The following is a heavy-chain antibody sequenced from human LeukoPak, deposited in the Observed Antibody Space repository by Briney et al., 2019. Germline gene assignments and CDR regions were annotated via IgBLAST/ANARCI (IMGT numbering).Heavy chain of an antibody. CDR2: ISTDGYTT. J-gene: IGHJ6*02. D-gene: IGHD6-19*01. CDR3: ARDLKRSSGWFVDYYYYYGMDV. V-gene: IGHV3-74*01. CDR1: GLAFSAYK. Sequence: GGSLRLSCAASGLAFSAYKMHWVRQAPRKGLVWVSRISTDGYTTDYADFVQGRFTASRDNTKNTWYLQMNSLRAEDTAVYYCARDLKRSSGWFVDYYYYYGMDVWGQGTTVTVSS.